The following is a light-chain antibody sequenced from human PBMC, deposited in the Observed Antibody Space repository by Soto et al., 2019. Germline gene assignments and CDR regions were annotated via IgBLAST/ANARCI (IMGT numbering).Light chain of an antibody. CDR2: GTS. Sequence: EIVMTQSPATLSVYPGETTRLSCSASQSINSEVAWYQQKVGQTPRLVISGTSNRATGIPDRFSGSGSGTDFTLTISRLEPEDFALYYCQHYYGTSPITFGQGTRLEIK. V-gene: IGKV3-20*01. J-gene: IGKJ5*01. CDR3: QHYYGTSPIT. CDR1: QSINSE.